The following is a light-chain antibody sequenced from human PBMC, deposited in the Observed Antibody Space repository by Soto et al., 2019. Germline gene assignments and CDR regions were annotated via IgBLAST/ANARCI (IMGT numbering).Light chain of an antibody. J-gene: IGKJ4*01. Sequence: EIVLTQSPATLSLSPGERATLSCRASQSVSSYLAWYQQKPGQAPRLLIYDASNRATGIPVRFSGSGSGTDFTLTISSLEPEDFAVYYCQQRSNWPLTFGGGTKLEIK. CDR1: QSVSSY. V-gene: IGKV3-11*01. CDR3: QQRSNWPLT. CDR2: DAS.